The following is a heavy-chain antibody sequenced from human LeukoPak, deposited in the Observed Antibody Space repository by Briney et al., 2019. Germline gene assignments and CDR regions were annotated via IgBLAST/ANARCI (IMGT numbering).Heavy chain of an antibody. D-gene: IGHD3-22*01. V-gene: IGHV4-4*02. CDR2: IYHSGST. CDR1: GGSISSSNW. Sequence: SETLSLTCAVSGGSISSSNWWSWVRQPPGKGLEWIGEIYHSGSTYYNPSLKSRVTISVDTSKNQFSLKLSSVTAADTAVYYCARGGGRFVDYYYDSSGYYWLFDPWGQGTLVTVSS. CDR3: ARGGGRFVDYYYDSSGYYWLFDP. J-gene: IGHJ5*02.